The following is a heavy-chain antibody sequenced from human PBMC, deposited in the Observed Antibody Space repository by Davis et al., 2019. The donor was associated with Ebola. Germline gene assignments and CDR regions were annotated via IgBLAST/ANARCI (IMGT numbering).Heavy chain of an antibody. Sequence: PSETLSLTCAVSGGSISSGGYSWSWIRQPPGKGLEWIGYIYHSGSTYYNPSLKSRVTISVDRSKNQFSLKLSSVTAADTAVYYCARDYGPMDVWGKGTTVTVSS. D-gene: IGHD3-16*01. CDR1: GGSISSGGYS. CDR3: ARDYGPMDV. V-gene: IGHV4-30-2*01. CDR2: IYHSGST. J-gene: IGHJ6*03.